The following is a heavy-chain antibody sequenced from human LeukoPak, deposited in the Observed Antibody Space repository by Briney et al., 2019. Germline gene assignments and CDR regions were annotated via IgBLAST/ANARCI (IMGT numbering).Heavy chain of an antibody. CDR2: IGPSGGST. CDR1: GYTFTSYY. V-gene: IGHV1-46*01. D-gene: IGHD4-23*01. CDR3: VRESGGHPATSEDY. Sequence: ASVKVSCKASGYTFTSYYIHWVRQAPGQGLEWMGIIGPSGGSTTYAQKFQGRVTMTRDTSTSTVYMELSSLRSEDTAVYYCVRESGGHPATSEDYWGQGTLVTVSS. J-gene: IGHJ4*02.